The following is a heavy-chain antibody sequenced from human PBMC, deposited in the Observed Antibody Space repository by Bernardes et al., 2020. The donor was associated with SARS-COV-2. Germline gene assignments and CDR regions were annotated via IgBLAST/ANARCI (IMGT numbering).Heavy chain of an antibody. CDR3: ARGVSEYTNYYFDS. CDR2: MNPNSGNT. V-gene: IGHV1-8*01. Sequence: CKASGYTFTSYDINWVRQATGQGLEWMGWMNPNSGNTGFAQKFQGRVTMTWSTSISTAYMELSSLRSEDTAVYYCARGVSEYTNYYFDSWGQGTLVTVSS. J-gene: IGHJ4*02. D-gene: IGHD4-4*01. CDR1: GYTFTSYD.